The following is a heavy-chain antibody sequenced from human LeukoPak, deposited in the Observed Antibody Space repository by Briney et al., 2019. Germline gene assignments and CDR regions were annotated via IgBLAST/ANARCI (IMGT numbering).Heavy chain of an antibody. CDR3: ARITFVVEGYGMDV. J-gene: IGHJ6*02. Sequence: SETLSLTCTVSGGSIGSYYWTWIRQPPGKGLEWIGYIYYSGYTNYNPSLKSRVTISVDTSKNQFSLSLSSVTAADTAVYYCARITFVVEGYGMDVWGQGTTVTVSS. D-gene: IGHD2-21*01. CDR2: IYYSGYT. V-gene: IGHV4-59*08. CDR1: GGSIGSYY.